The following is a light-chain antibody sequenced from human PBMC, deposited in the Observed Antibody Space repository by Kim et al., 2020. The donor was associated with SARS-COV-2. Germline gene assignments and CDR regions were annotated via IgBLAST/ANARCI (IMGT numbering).Light chain of an antibody. CDR2: QDT. V-gene: IGLV3-1*01. Sequence: QGQTATIPCSGHDLGDKYVSWCQQKPGQSPVLVLYQDTRRPSRIPERFSGSNSGNTATLTISGTQAVDEGDYYCQAGDSNTGVVFGGGTQLTVL. CDR3: QAGDSNTGVV. CDR1: DLGDKY. J-gene: IGLJ2*01.